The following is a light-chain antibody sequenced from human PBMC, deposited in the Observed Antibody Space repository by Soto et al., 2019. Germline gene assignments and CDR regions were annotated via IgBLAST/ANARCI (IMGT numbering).Light chain of an antibody. CDR3: QQYDNLPSWT. CDR1: QDISNY. V-gene: IGKV1-33*01. J-gene: IGKJ2*02. CDR2: DAS. Sequence: DIPMTQSPSSLSASVGDRVTITCQASQDISNYLNWYQQKPGKAPKLLIYDASNLETGVPSRFSGSGSGTDFTFTISSLQPEDIATYYCQQYDNLPSWTFGQGTKLEIK.